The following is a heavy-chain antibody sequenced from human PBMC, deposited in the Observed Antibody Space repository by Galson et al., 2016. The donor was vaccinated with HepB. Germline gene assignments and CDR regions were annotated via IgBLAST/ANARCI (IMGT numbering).Heavy chain of an antibody. CDR1: GFTFSSYW. CDR3: ARESPTTAGAVDI. CDR2: INSDGSST. V-gene: IGHV3-74*01. J-gene: IGHJ3*02. D-gene: IGHD4-17*01. Sequence: SLRLSCAASGFTFSSYWMHWVRQAPGKGLVWVSRINSDGSSTSYADSVKGRFTISRDNAKNTLYLQMNSLRAEDTAVYYCARESPTTAGAVDIWGQGTMVTVS.